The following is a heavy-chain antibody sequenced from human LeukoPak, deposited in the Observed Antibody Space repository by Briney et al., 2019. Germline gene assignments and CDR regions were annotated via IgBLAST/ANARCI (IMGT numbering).Heavy chain of an antibody. J-gene: IGHJ4*02. Sequence: SVKVSCKASGGTFSSYAISWVRQAPGQGLEWMGGIIPIFGTADYAQKFQGRVTITADESTSTAYMELNSLRSEDTAVYYCARGPGEGGSSGYYYGKPEDPAEYYFDYWGQGTLVTVSS. V-gene: IGHV1-69*01. CDR2: IIPIFGTA. CDR3: ARGPGEGGSSGYYYGKPEDPAEYYFDY. D-gene: IGHD3-22*01. CDR1: GGTFSSYA.